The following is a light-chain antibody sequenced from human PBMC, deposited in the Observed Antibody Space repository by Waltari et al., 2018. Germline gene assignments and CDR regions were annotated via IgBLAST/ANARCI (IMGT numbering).Light chain of an antibody. J-gene: IGKJ5*01. V-gene: IGKV1D-12*01. CDR1: QAISRY. CDR2: VAS. Sequence: DIQMTQSPSSVSASLGDRVTITCRAGQAISRYLAWYQQKPGRSPNLLIFVASSLQSGVPSRSGGSGSGTDFTLTISSLQPEDFATYYCLQVSNFPITFGQGTRLEIK. CDR3: LQVSNFPIT.